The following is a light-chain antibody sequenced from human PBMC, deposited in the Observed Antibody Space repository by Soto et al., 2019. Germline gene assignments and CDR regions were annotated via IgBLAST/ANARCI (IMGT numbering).Light chain of an antibody. CDR2: GAS. Sequence: EIVMTQSPATLSVTPGERATLSCRARQSISSSLAWYQHKAGQAPRLLIHGASTRATGIPDRFSGSGSGTEFALTISRLQTEDCAVYYCQQYSDGPPLTFGGGTKVEIK. V-gene: IGKV3-15*01. CDR1: QSISSS. CDR3: QQYSDGPPLT. J-gene: IGKJ4*01.